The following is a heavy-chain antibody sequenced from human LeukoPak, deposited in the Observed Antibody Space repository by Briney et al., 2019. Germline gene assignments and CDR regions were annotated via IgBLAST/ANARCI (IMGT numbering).Heavy chain of an antibody. V-gene: IGHV3-66*01. CDR2: IYTSGRS. CDR3: ARDRVYGSGIRT. Sequence: GGSLRLSCAASGFTVSDDYMTWVGQAPGKGLEWVSVIYTSGRSDYVDSVKGRFNISRDNTKNTVYLQMNSLTVEDTAVYYCARDRVYGSGIRTWGQGTLVTVSS. CDR1: GFTVSDDY. J-gene: IGHJ4*02. D-gene: IGHD3-10*01.